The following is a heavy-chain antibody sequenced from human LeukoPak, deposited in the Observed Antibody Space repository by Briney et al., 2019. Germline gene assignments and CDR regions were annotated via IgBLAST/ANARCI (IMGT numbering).Heavy chain of an antibody. J-gene: IGHJ4*02. CDR2: IIPIFGTA. CDR3: AREGGGNRGGDFDY. D-gene: IGHD4-23*01. CDR1: GGTFSSYA. Sequence: SVKVSSKASGGTFSSYAISWVRQAPGQGLEWMGGIIPIFGTANYAQKFQGRVTITADESTSTAYMELSSLRSEDTAVYYCAREGGGNRGGDFDYWGQGTLVTVSS. V-gene: IGHV1-69*13.